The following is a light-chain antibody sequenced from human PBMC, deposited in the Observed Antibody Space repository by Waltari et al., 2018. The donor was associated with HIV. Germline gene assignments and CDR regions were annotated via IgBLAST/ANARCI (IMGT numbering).Light chain of an antibody. Sequence: QSVLTQPPSASGTPGQRVNISCSGGSSNIGSNPANWYRQFPGEAPKILIYTNIQRPSGVPDRFSGSKSGTSASLAISGLQSADEADFYCAVWDDSLRSVLFGGGTRLTVL. J-gene: IGLJ3*02. CDR3: AVWDDSLRSVL. CDR2: TNI. CDR1: SSNIGSNP. V-gene: IGLV1-44*01.